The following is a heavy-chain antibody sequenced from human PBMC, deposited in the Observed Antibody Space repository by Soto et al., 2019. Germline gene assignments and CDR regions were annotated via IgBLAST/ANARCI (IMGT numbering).Heavy chain of an antibody. CDR3: ARSPWFGELSPTGWNYYGMDV. D-gene: IGHD3-10*01. Sequence: QVQLQESGPGLVKPSETLSLICTVSGGSISSGGYYWSLIRQHPGKGLEWIGYIYYSGTTYYNPSRKSRVTXSXXXSXXQFSLKLSSVTAADTAVYYCARSPWFGELSPTGWNYYGMDVWGQGTTVTVSS. J-gene: IGHJ6*02. V-gene: IGHV4-31*03. CDR2: IYYSGTT. CDR1: GGSISSGGYY.